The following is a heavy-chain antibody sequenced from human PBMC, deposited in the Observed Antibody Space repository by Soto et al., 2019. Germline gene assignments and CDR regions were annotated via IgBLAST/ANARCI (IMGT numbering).Heavy chain of an antibody. CDR2: ISGSGGST. D-gene: IGHD2-2*03. V-gene: IGHV3-23*01. CDR1: GFTFSSYA. J-gene: IGHJ4*02. Sequence: GGSLRLSCAASGFTFSSYAMSWVRQAPGKGLEWVSAISGSGGSTYYADVVKGRFTISGDNPKNNLYLQMDSLRAEDTGVYFCAKVGIGSFSHKHNFEHWGQGNLVTVSS. CDR3: AKVGIGSFSHKHNFEH.